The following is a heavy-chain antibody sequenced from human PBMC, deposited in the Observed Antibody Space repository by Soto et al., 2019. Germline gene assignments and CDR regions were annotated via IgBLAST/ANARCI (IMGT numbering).Heavy chain of an antibody. Sequence: SVKVSWKVCGYRFASYGRSWVRQAPGQGLEWMGWISAYNGNTNYAQKLQGRVTITRDTSASTAYMELSSLRSEDTAVYDCATFIAGNVHWGQGTLVTVSS. V-gene: IGHV1-18*01. CDR1: GYRFASYG. J-gene: IGHJ4*02. CDR2: ISAYNGNT. CDR3: ATFIAGNVH. D-gene: IGHD1-20*01.